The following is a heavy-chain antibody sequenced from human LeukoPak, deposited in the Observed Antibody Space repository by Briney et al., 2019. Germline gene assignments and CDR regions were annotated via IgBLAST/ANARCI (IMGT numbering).Heavy chain of an antibody. CDR1: GGTFSSYA. D-gene: IGHD6-6*01. CDR3: ARGLAISEIAACVHYYYYMDV. Sequence: ASVKVSYKASGGTFSSYAISWVRQATGQGLEWMGGIIPIFGTANYAQKFQGRVTITTDESTSTAYMELSSLRSEDTAVYYCARGLAISEIAACVHYYYYMDVWGKGTTVTVSS. CDR2: IIPIFGTA. V-gene: IGHV1-69*05. J-gene: IGHJ6*03.